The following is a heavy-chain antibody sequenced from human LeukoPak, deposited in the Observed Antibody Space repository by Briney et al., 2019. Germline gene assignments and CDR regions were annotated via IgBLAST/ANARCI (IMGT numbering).Heavy chain of an antibody. CDR2: IWYGGNNK. D-gene: IGHD2-2*02. CDR3: AKVANPYCSSTSCYTDY. J-gene: IGHJ4*02. V-gene: IGHV3-30*02. Sequence: GGSLRLPCAASGFTFSSYGMHWVRQAPGKGLEWVAVIWYGGNNKYYADSVKGRFTISRDNSKNTLYLQMNSLNTEDTAVYYCAKVANPYCSSTSCYTDYWGQGTLVTVSS. CDR1: GFTFSSYG.